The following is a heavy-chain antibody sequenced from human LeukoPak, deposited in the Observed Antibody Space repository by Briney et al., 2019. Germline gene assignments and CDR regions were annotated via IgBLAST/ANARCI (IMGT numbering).Heavy chain of an antibody. CDR3: ARHRYYYDSSGYYYQP. CDR1: GATFRSYY. J-gene: IGHJ5*02. V-gene: IGHV4-59*01. Sequence: SETLSITCTASGATFRSYYWSWIWQPPGKGLEWIGYIYYSGSTNYNPSLKSRVPISVDTSKNQFSLRLSSVTAADTAVYYCARHRYYYDSSGYYYQPWGQGTLVTVSS. CDR2: IYYSGST. D-gene: IGHD3-22*01.